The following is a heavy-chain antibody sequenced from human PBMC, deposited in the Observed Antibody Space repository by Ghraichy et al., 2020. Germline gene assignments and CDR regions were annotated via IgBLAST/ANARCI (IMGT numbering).Heavy chain of an antibody. CDR3: AKMGRSSHWYFDV. CDR1: GFTFGHYG. J-gene: IGHJ2*01. Sequence: GGSLRLSCAASGFTFGHYGMHWVRQAPGKGLEWVAVASYDDRNKYYVDSVKGRFTISRDNSKNTLSLQMNSLRPDDTAVYYCAKMGRSSHWYFDVWGRGTMVSVSS. V-gene: IGHV3-30*18. CDR2: ASYDDRNK. D-gene: IGHD6-6*01.